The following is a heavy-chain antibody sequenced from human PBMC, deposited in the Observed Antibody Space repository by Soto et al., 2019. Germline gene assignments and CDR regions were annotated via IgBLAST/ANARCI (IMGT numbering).Heavy chain of an antibody. D-gene: IGHD5-12*01. Sequence: ASVKVSCKASGYTFTSYGISWVRQAPGQGLEWMGWISAYNGNTNYAQKLQGGVTMTTDTSTSTAYMELRSLRSDDTAVYYCARDLGYGDPAYHYYMDVWGKGTTVTVSS. CDR3: ARDLGYGDPAYHYYMDV. J-gene: IGHJ6*03. V-gene: IGHV1-18*01. CDR1: GYTFTSYG. CDR2: ISAYNGNT.